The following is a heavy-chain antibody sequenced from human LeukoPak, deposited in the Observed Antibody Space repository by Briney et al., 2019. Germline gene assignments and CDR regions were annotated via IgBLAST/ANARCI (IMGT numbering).Heavy chain of an antibody. V-gene: IGHV3-30*02. CDR1: GFTFSSYG. CDR3: AKATYYYDSSVDY. CDR2: IWYGGSNK. Sequence: PGGSLRLSCAASGFTFSSYGMHWVRQAPGKGLEWVAVIWYGGSNKYYADSVKGRFTISRDNSKNTLYLQMNSLRAEDTAVYYCAKATYYYDSSVDYWGQGTLVTVSS. D-gene: IGHD3-22*01. J-gene: IGHJ4*02.